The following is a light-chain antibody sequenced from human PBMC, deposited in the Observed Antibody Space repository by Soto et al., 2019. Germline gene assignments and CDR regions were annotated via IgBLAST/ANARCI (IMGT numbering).Light chain of an antibody. CDR3: QQANSFPLT. Sequence: EVVMTQSPATLSVSPGERATLCSRASQSVTTNMAWYQQKPGQAPRLLIYGASTRATGIPARFSGSGSGTDLTLTISSLQPEDFATYYCQQANSFPLTFGGGTKVAIK. V-gene: IGKV3-15*01. CDR2: GAS. CDR1: QSVTTN. J-gene: IGKJ4*01.